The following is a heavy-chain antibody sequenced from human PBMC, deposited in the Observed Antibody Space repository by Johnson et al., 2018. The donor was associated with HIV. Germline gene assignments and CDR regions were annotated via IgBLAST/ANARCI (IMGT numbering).Heavy chain of an antibody. CDR3: ARVGEQWLVGGAFDI. CDR2: IWYDGSYK. J-gene: IGHJ3*02. Sequence: QVQLVESGGGVVQPGRSLRLSCAASGFTFSSYAMHWVRQAPGKGLEWVAVIWYDGSYKYYADSVKGRFTISRDNAKNTLYLQMHSLRAEDTAVYYCARVGEQWLVGGAFDIWGQGTTVTVSS. D-gene: IGHD6-19*01. V-gene: IGHV3-33*01. CDR1: GFTFSSYA.